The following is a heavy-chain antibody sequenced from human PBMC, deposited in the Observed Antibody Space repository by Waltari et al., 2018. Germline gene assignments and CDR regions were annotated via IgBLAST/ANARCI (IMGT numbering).Heavy chain of an antibody. CDR3: AKVTSGAVAFEY. CDR2: INPNNGGT. V-gene: IGHV1-2*02. CDR1: AYSFTDYY. Sequence: QVQLVQSGAEVKKPGASVKVSCKASAYSFTDYYMHWMRQAPGQGLEWMGWINPNNGGTDYAQNFQGRVTMTRDTSISTAYMGLSRLTSDDTAVYYWAKVTSGAVAFEYWGQGTLVTVSS. D-gene: IGHD6-19*01. J-gene: IGHJ4*02.